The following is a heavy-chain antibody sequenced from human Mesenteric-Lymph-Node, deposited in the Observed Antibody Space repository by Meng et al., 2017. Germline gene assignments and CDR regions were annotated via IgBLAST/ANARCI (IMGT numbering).Heavy chain of an antibody. V-gene: IGHV4-61*01. Sequence: QVQLQESGPGLVRPSETLSLTCTVSGGSVSSGSYYWSWIRQPPGKGLEWIGYIYYSGSTNYNPSLKSRVTISVDTSKNQFSLKLSSVTAADTAVYYCARADKVRFDYWGQGTLVTVSS. J-gene: IGHJ4*02. CDR3: ARADKVRFDY. CDR2: IYYSGST. CDR1: GGSVSSGSYY.